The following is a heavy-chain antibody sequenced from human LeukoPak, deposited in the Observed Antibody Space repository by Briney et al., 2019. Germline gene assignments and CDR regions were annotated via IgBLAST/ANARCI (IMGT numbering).Heavy chain of an antibody. Sequence: TSVKVSCKASGFTFTSSAMQWVRQARGQRLEWIGWIVVGSGNTNYAQKFQERVTITRDMSTSTAYRELSSLRSEDTAVYYCAVLWFGRDGDYYYGMDVWGQGTTVTVSS. CDR1: GFTFTSSA. CDR3: AVLWFGRDGDYYYGMDV. J-gene: IGHJ6*02. V-gene: IGHV1-58*02. D-gene: IGHD3-10*01. CDR2: IVVGSGNT.